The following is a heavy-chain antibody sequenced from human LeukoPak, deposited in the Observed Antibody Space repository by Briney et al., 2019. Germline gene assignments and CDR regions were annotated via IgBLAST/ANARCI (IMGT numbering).Heavy chain of an antibody. J-gene: IGHJ4*02. CDR2: ISGSGGST. Sequence: GGSLRLSCAASGFTFSSYAMSWVRQAPGKGLEWVSTISGSGGSTYYAGSVKGRFTISRDNSKNTLYLQMNSLRAEDTAVYYCAKDGIRGYSYGFAYFDYWGQGTLVTVSS. V-gene: IGHV3-23*01. CDR3: AKDGIRGYSYGFAYFDY. CDR1: GFTFSSYA. D-gene: IGHD5-18*01.